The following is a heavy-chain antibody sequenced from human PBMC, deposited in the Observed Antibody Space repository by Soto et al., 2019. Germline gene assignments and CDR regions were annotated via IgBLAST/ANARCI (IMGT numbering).Heavy chain of an antibody. CDR2: IKSKTDGGTT. Sequence: EVQLVESGGGLVKPGGSLRLSCAASGFTFSNAWMSWVRQAPGKGLEWVGRIKSKTDGGTTDYAAPVKGRFTISRDDSKNTLYLQMNSLKTEDTAVYYCTTERVVAATYNWFDPWGQGPLVTVSS. D-gene: IGHD2-15*01. V-gene: IGHV3-15*01. J-gene: IGHJ5*02. CDR3: TTERVVAATYNWFDP. CDR1: GFTFSNAW.